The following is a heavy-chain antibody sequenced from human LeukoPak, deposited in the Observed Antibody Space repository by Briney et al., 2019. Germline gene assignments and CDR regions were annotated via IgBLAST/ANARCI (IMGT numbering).Heavy chain of an antibody. D-gene: IGHD2-8*01. Sequence: SETLSLTCAVYGGSFSDNYWTWIRQPPGKGLEWIGEINHSGITNYNPSLKSRLSMSVDTSKNQFSLKVSSLTAADTVVYYCARGIVLMVYATFDSWGQGTLVTVSS. V-gene: IGHV4-34*01. CDR3: ARGIVLMVYATFDS. CDR2: INHSGIT. CDR1: GGSFSDNY. J-gene: IGHJ4*02.